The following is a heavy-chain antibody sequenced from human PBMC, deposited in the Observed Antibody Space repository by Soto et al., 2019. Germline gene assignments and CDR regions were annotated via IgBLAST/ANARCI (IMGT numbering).Heavy chain of an antibody. CDR2: IIPIFGTA. CDR3: ARTSLSSEQRCFDS. Sequence: SVKVSCKASGGTFSSYASSGVRQAPGQGLEWMGGIIPIFGTANYAQKFQGRVTITADESTSTAYMELSSLRSEDTAVYYCARTSLSSEQRCFDSWGQGTWFTVSS. CDR1: GGTFSSYA. V-gene: IGHV1-69*13. J-gene: IGHJ5*01. D-gene: IGHD3-16*02.